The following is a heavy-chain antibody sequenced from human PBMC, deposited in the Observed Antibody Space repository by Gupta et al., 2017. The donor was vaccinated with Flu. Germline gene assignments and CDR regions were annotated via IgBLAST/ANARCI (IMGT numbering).Heavy chain of an antibody. Sequence: QVQLQESGPGLVKPSQTLSLTCTVSGASLSADPFYSRWILHEPGKGLEWIGYVHCRGSTDYNPTLRSRDNIAVGTSKDKCSLKLSSVTAADTAVNHCARAHVESRGYLKSGRVVQHWGQGTLGTVSS. CDR1: GASLSADPFY. D-gene: IGHD3-22*01. CDR3: ARAHVESRGYLKSGRVVQH. CDR2: VHCRGST. J-gene: IGHJ1*01. V-gene: IGHV4-31*02.